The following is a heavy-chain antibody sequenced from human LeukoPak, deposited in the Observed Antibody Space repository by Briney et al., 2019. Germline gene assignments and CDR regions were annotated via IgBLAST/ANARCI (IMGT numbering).Heavy chain of an antibody. V-gene: IGHV4-59*01. CDR3: VRSKSGTYGWFDP. Sequence: PSETLSLTCTVSAAPITSYYWSWIRQPPGKGLEWIGYIYYSGTTNYNPSLRSRVTISVDTSKNQFSLKVNSVTAADTAVYYCVRSKSGTYGWFDPWGQGTLVTVSS. J-gene: IGHJ5*02. CDR1: AAPITSYY. D-gene: IGHD4-17*01. CDR2: IYYSGTT.